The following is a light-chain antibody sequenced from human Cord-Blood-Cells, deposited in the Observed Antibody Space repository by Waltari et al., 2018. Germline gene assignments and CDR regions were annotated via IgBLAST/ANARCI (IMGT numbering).Light chain of an antibody. CDR1: QSVSSSY. CDR2: GAS. CDR3: QQYCSSPRT. Sequence: EIVLTQSPGTLSLSPGESATLSCRASQSVSSSYLAWYQQKPGQSPRLLIYGASSRATGIPDRFSGSGSETDFTLTISRLEPEDFAVYYCQQYCSSPRTFGQGTRVEIK. J-gene: IGKJ1*01. V-gene: IGKV3-20*01.